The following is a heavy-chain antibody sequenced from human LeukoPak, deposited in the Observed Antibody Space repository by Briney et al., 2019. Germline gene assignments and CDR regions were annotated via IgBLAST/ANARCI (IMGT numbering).Heavy chain of an antibody. CDR3: ATSDYFGSGRGGWSPSDY. Sequence: GGSLRLSCAVSGLTFSDYCMAWVRQIPGKGLEWVANVRQDGRDQTYVDSVKGRFTISRDNAKSSLFLQMNNLRAEDTAVYYCATSDYFGSGRGGWSPSDYWGQGTLVTVSS. J-gene: IGHJ4*02. V-gene: IGHV3-7*01. CDR2: VRQDGRDQ. D-gene: IGHD3-10*01. CDR1: GLTFSDYC.